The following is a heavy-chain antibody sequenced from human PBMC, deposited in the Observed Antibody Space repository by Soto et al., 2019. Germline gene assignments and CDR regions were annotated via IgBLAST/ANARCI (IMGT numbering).Heavy chain of an antibody. V-gene: IGHV3-53*01. CDR3: ARVVAYYYYAMDV. CDR1: GFTVSSNY. D-gene: IGHD6-6*01. Sequence: GVSMRLSCAASGFTVSSNYMTWVRQAPGKGLEWVSVIYSAGTTYYPHSVKGRFTISRDSSRNTLYLQMNSLSGEDTAVYYCARVVAYYYYAMDVCGQETTVTVCS. J-gene: IGHJ6*02. CDR2: IYSAGTT.